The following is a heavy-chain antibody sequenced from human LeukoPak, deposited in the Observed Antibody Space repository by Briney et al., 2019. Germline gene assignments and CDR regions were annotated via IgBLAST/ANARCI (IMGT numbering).Heavy chain of an antibody. Sequence: ASVKVYCKASGYTFTGYYMQWVRQAPGQGLEWMGWINPNSGGTNYAQKFQGRVTMTRDTSISTAYMELSRLRSDDTAVYYCAKAFPRTIARGYSYGYWGQGTLVTVSS. D-gene: IGHD5-18*01. CDR3: AKAFPRTIARGYSYGY. CDR1: GYTFTGYY. J-gene: IGHJ4*02. CDR2: INPNSGGT. V-gene: IGHV1-2*02.